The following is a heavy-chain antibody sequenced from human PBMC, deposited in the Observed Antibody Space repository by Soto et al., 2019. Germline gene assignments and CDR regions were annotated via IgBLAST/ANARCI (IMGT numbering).Heavy chain of an antibody. Sequence: EVRLVESGGGLAPPGGSLRLSCAASAFTFSSYWMHWVRQAPGKGLVWVSRVNPDGSDTRYADSVKGRFTISRDNAKNTLYLQMNSLRAEDTAIYYCASVYSTRLGLGWGQGTLVTVSS. CDR3: ASVYSTRLGLG. J-gene: IGHJ4*02. CDR2: VNPDGSDT. D-gene: IGHD2-21*01. V-gene: IGHV3-74*01. CDR1: AFTFSSYW.